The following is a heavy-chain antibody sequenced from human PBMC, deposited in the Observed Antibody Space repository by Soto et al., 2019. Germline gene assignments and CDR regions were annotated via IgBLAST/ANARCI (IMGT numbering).Heavy chain of an antibody. CDR3: ARVPTTVTTPGMDV. CDR1: GFTFSSYW. CDR2: INPVGSTT. D-gene: IGHD4-4*01. Sequence: EVQLVESGGGLVQPGGSLRLSCAASGFTFSSYWMHWVRQAPGEGLMWVSRINPVGSTTSYADSVKGRFTISRDNAKNTLYLQMNSLRVEDTAVYYCARVPTTVTTPGMDVWGQGTTVTVSS. V-gene: IGHV3-74*01. J-gene: IGHJ6*02.